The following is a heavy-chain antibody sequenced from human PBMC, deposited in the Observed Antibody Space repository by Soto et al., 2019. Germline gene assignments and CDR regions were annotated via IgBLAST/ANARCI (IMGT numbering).Heavy chain of an antibody. D-gene: IGHD2-15*01. CDR2: ISGSGGST. CDR1: GFTFSSYA. CDR3: AKRLVVPRGYSRNYFDY. V-gene: IGHV3-23*01. J-gene: IGHJ4*02. Sequence: EVQLLESGGGLVQPGGSLRLSCAASGFTFSSYAMSWVRQAPGKGLEWVSAISGSGGSTYYADSVKGRFTISRDNSKNQLYLQMNSLRAEDTAVYYCAKRLVVPRGYSRNYFDYWGQGTLVTVSS.